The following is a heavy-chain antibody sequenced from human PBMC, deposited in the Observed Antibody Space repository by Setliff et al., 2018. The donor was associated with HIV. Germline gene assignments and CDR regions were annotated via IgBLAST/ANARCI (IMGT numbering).Heavy chain of an antibody. J-gene: IGHJ4*02. CDR3: ARWVYNSAWSLDY. Sequence: PSETLSLTCTVSGGSISSHYWIWIRQPAGKGLEWIGHIYTSGSTNYNPSLKSRLTISLDTSRNQFSLKLTSVTAADSATYYCARWVYNSAWSLDYWGQGTLVTVSS. CDR2: IYTSGST. CDR1: GGSISSHY. D-gene: IGHD6-19*01. V-gene: IGHV4-4*07.